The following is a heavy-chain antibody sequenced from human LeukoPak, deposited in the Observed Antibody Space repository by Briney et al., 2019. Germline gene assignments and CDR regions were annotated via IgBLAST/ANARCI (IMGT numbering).Heavy chain of an antibody. D-gene: IGHD3-22*01. CDR1: GYTFTSYA. Sequence: ASVKVSCKASGYTFTSYAMNWVRQAPGQGLEWMGWINTNTGNPTYAQGFTGRFVFSLDTSVSTAYPQISSLKAEDTAVYYCAREAGAVVPAPYFQHWGQGTLVTVSS. CDR3: AREAGAVVPAPYFQH. V-gene: IGHV7-4-1*02. CDR2: INTNTGNP. J-gene: IGHJ1*01.